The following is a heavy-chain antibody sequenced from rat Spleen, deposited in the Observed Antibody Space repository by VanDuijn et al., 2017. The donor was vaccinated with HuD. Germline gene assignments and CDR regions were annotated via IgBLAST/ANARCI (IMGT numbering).Heavy chain of an antibody. J-gene: IGHJ2*01. Sequence: EVQLVESGGGLVQPGSPLKLSCAASGFSFSSNWLNWIRQAPGKGLEWVAYISSGGGGIYYPDSVQGRFTISRHNAKSTLYLQMDSLRSEDTATYYCVRHGYTRYYFDYWGQGVMVTVSS. D-gene: IGHD1-9*01. V-gene: IGHV5-25*01. CDR1: GFSFSSNW. CDR3: VRHGYTRYYFDY. CDR2: ISSGGGGI.